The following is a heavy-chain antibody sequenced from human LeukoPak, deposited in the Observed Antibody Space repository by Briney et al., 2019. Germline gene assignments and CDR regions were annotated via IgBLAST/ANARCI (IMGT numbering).Heavy chain of an antibody. D-gene: IGHD5-12*01. CDR1: GYSFTNYW. CDR3: ARRIVARQSLFFQQ. V-gene: IGHV5-51*01. J-gene: IGHJ1*01. CDR2: IYPGDSET. Sequence: GESLKISCKGLGYSFTNYWIGWVRQMPGKGLEWMGNIYPGDSETRYSPSFQGQVTVSADESTSTAYLQWNSLKASDTAIYYCARRIVARQSLFFQQWGQGTLVTVSS.